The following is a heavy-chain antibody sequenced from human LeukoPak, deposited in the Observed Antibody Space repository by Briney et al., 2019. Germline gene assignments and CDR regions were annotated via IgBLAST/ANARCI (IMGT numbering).Heavy chain of an antibody. V-gene: IGHV4-59*01. CDR2: IYYSGST. CDR1: GGPISSYY. CDR3: ARDGGVGYSSRWYRPGFEGYYYYYYMDV. Sequence: PSETLSLTCTVSGGPISSYYWSWIPQPPGKGLEWIGYIYYSGSTNYNPSLKSRVTISVDTSKNQFSLKLSSVTAADTAVYYCARDGGVGYSSRWYRPGFEGYYYYYYMDVWGKGTTVSVSS. J-gene: IGHJ6*03. D-gene: IGHD6-13*01.